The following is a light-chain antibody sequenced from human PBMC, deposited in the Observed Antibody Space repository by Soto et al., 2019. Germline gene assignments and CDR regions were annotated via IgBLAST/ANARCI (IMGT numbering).Light chain of an antibody. CDR2: KAS. CDR1: QSISSW. V-gene: IGKV1-5*03. CDR3: QQYNSYSWT. Sequence: DIPMTQSPSTLSASVGDRVTITCRASQSISSWLAWYQQKPGKAPKLLIYKASSLESGVPSRFSGSGSGTEFTITISSLQTDDFATYYCQQYNSYSWTFGQGTKVEIK. J-gene: IGKJ1*01.